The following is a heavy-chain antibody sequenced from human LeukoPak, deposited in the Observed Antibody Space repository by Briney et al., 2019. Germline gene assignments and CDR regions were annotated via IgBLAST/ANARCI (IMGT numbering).Heavy chain of an antibody. D-gene: IGHD3-22*01. V-gene: IGHV3-23*01. CDR3: AKDRTDSSGYYYFDY. Sequence: GGSLRLSCAASGFTFGSSAMSWVRQSPGKGLEWVSTISGSGDNTYYPGFVKGRFTVSRDNSKNTLYLQMNSLRAEDTAVYYCAKDRTDSSGYYYFDYWGQGTLVTVSS. CDR2: ISGSGDNT. CDR1: GFTFGSSA. J-gene: IGHJ4*02.